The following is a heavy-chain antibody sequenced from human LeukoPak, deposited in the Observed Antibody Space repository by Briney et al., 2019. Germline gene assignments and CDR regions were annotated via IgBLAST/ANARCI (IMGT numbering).Heavy chain of an antibody. J-gene: IGHJ4*02. V-gene: IGHV3-30*04. Sequence: GGSLTLSCAASGFTFSSYAMHWVRQAPGKGLEWVAVISYDGSNKYYADSVKGRFTISRDNSKNALYLQMNSLRAEDTAVYYCARDSSPYYYGSGSHDYWGQGTLFTVSS. CDR2: ISYDGSNK. D-gene: IGHD3-10*01. CDR3: ARDSSPYYYGSGSHDY. CDR1: GFTFSSYA.